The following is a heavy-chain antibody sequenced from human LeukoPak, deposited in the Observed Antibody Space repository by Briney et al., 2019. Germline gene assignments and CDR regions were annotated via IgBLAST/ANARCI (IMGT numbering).Heavy chain of an antibody. CDR1: GGSISSGDYY. D-gene: IGHD6-13*01. CDR2: IYYSGST. CDR3: ARDSKAIGGYPRGAFDI. J-gene: IGHJ3*02. V-gene: IGHV4-30-4*08. Sequence: PSETLSLTCTVSGGSISSGDYYWSWIRQPPGKGLEWIGYIYYSGSTYYNPSLKSRVTISVDTSKNQFSLKLSSVTAADTAVYYCARDSKAIGGYPRGAFDIWGQGTMVTVSS.